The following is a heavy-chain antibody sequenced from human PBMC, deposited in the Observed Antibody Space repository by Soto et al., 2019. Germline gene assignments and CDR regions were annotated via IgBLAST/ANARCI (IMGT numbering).Heavy chain of an antibody. Sequence: ASVKVSCKASGYTFTHYEINWVRQATGQGLEWMGWMNPNSGNTGFAQKFQGRVTMTRNTSISAAYMELSSLRSEDTAVYYCARGAYGDSVGGGMDVWGQGTTVTVS. V-gene: IGHV1-8*01. CDR3: ARGAYGDSVGGGMDV. CDR1: GYTFTHYE. D-gene: IGHD4-17*01. CDR2: MNPNSGNT. J-gene: IGHJ6*02.